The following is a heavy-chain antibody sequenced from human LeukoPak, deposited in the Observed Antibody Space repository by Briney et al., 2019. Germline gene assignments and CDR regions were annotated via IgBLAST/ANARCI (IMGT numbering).Heavy chain of an antibody. CDR3: ATVSGNYYGPFDY. CDR2: IYTSGST. CDR1: GGSIYGYY. V-gene: IGHV4-4*07. Sequence: SETLSLTCTVSGGSIYGYYCNWIRQPAGKGLEWIGHIYTSGSTNYNPSLKSRVTMSVDTSQNQFSLKLRSLTAADTAVYYCATVSGNYYGPFDYWGQGTLVTVSS. D-gene: IGHD1-26*01. J-gene: IGHJ4*02.